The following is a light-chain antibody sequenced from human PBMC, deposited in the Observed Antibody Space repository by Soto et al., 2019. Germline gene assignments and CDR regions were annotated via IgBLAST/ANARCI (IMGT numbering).Light chain of an antibody. J-gene: IGKJ5*01. Sequence: EIVMTQSPATLSVSPGERATLSCRASQSISSNLGWYQQKPGQAPRLLIYGASTRATGIPARFSGSGSGTEFTLTISSLQSEDSAVYYGQQYNTWRQITFGQGTRLEIK. CDR1: QSISSN. CDR3: QQYNTWRQIT. CDR2: GAS. V-gene: IGKV3-15*01.